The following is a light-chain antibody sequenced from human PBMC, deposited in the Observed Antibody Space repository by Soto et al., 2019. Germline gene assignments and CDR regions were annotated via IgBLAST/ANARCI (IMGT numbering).Light chain of an antibody. CDR2: GAS. CDR3: QQLQRTPFT. Sequence: QLTQSPSSLSASVGDRVTITCRASQDVSRYLAWYQQKAGKAPKLLIYGASTLQSGVPSRFSGFGSRTEFTLIISSLQPEDFATYHCQQLQRTPFTFGHGTTVDV. CDR1: QDVSRY. V-gene: IGKV1-9*01. J-gene: IGKJ3*01.